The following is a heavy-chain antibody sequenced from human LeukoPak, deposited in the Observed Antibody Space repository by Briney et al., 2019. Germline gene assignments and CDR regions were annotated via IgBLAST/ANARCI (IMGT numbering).Heavy chain of an antibody. Sequence: GESLKISCKGSGYSFTSYWIGWVRQMPGKGLEWMGIIYPGDSDTRYSPSFQGQVTISADKSISTAYLQWSSLKASDTAMYYCARRSEDRIQLWLLPPDYWGQGTLVTVSS. D-gene: IGHD5-18*01. V-gene: IGHV5-51*01. CDR3: ARRSEDRIQLWLLPPDY. CDR1: GYSFTSYW. CDR2: IYPGDSDT. J-gene: IGHJ4*02.